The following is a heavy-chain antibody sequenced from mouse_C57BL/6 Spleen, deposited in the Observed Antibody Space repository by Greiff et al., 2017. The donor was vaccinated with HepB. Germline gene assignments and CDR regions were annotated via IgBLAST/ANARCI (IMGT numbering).Heavy chain of an antibody. D-gene: IGHD1-1*01. CDR2: IYPGDGDT. V-gene: IGHV1-80*01. CDR1: GYAFSSYW. Sequence: VQLQESGAELVKPGASVKISCKASGYAFSSYWMNWVKQRPGKGLEWIGQIYPGDGDTNYNGKFKGKATLTADKSSSTAYMQLSSLTSEDSAVYFCARGRVYYYGSSYGFAYWGQGTLVTVSA. CDR3: ARGRVYYYGSSYGFAY. J-gene: IGHJ3*01.